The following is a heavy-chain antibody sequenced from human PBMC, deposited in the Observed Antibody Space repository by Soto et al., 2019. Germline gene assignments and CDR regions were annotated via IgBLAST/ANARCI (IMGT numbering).Heavy chain of an antibody. CDR3: AGRYYYGSGSSENDY. CDR1: GGTFSSYT. Sequence: QVQLVQSGAEVKKPGSSVKVSCKASGGTFSSYTISWVRQAPGQGLEWMGRIIPILGIANYAQKFQGRVTSTADKSRSTAYMELSSLRSEDTAVYYCAGRYYYGSGSSENDYWGQGTLVTVSS. V-gene: IGHV1-69*02. D-gene: IGHD3-10*01. J-gene: IGHJ4*02. CDR2: IIPILGIA.